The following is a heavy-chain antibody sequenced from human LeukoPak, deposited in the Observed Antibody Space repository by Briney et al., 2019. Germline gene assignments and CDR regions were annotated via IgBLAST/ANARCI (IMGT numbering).Heavy chain of an antibody. CDR2: ISGGSSYI. V-gene: IGHV3-21*01. J-gene: IGHJ5*02. CDR1: GFSFSSYS. Sequence: PGGSLRLSCAASGFSFSSYSMNCVRQAPGKGLEWVSSISGGSSYIYYADSVKGRFTISRDNAKNSLFLQMNSLRAEDTAVYYCSRVDENGYNFAWGQGTLVTVSS. CDR3: SRVDENGYNFA. D-gene: IGHD5-24*01.